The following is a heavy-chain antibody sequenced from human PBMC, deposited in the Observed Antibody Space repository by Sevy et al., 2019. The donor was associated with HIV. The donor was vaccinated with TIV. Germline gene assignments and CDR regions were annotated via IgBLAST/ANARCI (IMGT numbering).Heavy chain of an antibody. D-gene: IGHD2-2*02. CDR1: GFTFSSYW. CDR2: IKQDGSEK. J-gene: IGHJ3*02. V-gene: IGHV3-7*03. Sequence: GGSLRLSCAASGFTFSSYWMSWVRQAPGKGLEWVANIKQDGSEKYYVDSVKGRFTISRDNAKNSLYLQMNSLRAEDTALYYCVKGARYTIPNDAFDIWGQGTMVTVSS. CDR3: VKGARYTIPNDAFDI.